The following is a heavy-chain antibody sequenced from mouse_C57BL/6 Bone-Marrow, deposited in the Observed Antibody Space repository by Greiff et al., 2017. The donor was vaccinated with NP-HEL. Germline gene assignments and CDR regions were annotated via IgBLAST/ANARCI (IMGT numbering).Heavy chain of an antibody. J-gene: IGHJ4*01. CDR2: INPNNGGT. Sequence: VHVKQSGPELVKPGASVKIPCKASGYTFTDYNMDWVKQSHGKSLEWIGDINPNNGGTIYNQKFKGKATLTVDKSSSTAYMELRSLTSEDTAVYYCARRALVAYYAMDYWGQGTSVTVSS. CDR3: ARRALVAYYAMDY. CDR1: GYTFTDYN. D-gene: IGHD1-1*01. V-gene: IGHV1-18*01.